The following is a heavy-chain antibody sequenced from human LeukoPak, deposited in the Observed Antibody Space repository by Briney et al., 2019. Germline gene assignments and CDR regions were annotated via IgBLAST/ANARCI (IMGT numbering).Heavy chain of an antibody. CDR1: GGSISSYY. CDR2: IYNSGST. V-gene: IGHV4-59*01. Sequence: SETLSLTCTVSGGSISSYYWSWIRQPPGKGLEWIGYIYNSGSTNYNPSLKSRVTISVDTSKKQFSLKLSSVTAADTAVYYCAREAGGPDSDYGDSWFDPWGQGTLVTVSS. J-gene: IGHJ5*02. CDR3: AREAGGPDSDYGDSWFDP. D-gene: IGHD4-17*01.